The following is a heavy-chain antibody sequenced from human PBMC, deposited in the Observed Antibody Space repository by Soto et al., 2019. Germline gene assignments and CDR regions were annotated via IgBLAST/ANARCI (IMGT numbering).Heavy chain of an antibody. CDR3: ATRISVVVAKGEVDY. D-gene: IGHD2-15*01. CDR1: GYTLTELS. J-gene: IGHJ4*02. CDR2: FDPEDGET. V-gene: IGHV1-24*01. Sequence: ASVKVSCKVSGYTLTELSMHWVRQAPGKGLEWMGGFDPEDGETIYAQKFQGRVTMTEDTSTDTAYMELSSLRSEDTAVYYCATRISVVVAKGEVDYWGQGTLVTVSS.